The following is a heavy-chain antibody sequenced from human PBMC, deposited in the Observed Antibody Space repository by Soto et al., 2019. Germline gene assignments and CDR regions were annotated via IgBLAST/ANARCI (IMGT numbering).Heavy chain of an antibody. CDR2: INHSGRT. CDR3: ARGRGTTGNDY. J-gene: IGHJ4*02. V-gene: IGHV4-34*01. D-gene: IGHD4-17*01. Sequence: SETLSLTCAVYGGSFSGYYWSWIRQPPGKGLEWIGEINHSGRTNYNPSLKSRVTISVDTSKNQFSLKLSSVTAADTAVYYCARGRGTTGNDYWGQGTLVTVSS. CDR1: GGSFSGYY.